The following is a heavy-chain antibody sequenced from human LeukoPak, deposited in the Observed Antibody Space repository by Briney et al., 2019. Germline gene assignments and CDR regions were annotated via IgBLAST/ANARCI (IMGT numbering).Heavy chain of an antibody. V-gene: IGHV4-34*01. J-gene: IGHJ4*02. CDR1: GGSFSGYY. CDR3: AKGSNAQWTSLYYFDY. D-gene: IGHD2-2*01. CDR2: INHSGST. Sequence: SETPSLTCAVYGGSFSGYYWSWIRQPPGKGLEWIGEINHSGSTNYNPSLKSRVTISVDTPKNQFSLKLSSVTAADTAVYYCAKGSNAQWTSLYYFDYWGQGTLATASS.